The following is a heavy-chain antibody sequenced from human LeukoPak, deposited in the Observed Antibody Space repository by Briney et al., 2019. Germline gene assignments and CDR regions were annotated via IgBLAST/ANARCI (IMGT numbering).Heavy chain of an antibody. CDR3: ARDQATSGGGLDS. D-gene: IGHD3-16*01. J-gene: IGHJ4*02. CDR2: IYTGGTT. V-gene: IGHV3-53*01. CDR1: GFTVTGTH. Sequence: SGGSLRLSRAASGFTVTGTHMSWVRQAPGKGLEWVSAIYTGGTTYYSDSVEGRFTISRDGSKNILYLQMDSLRVEDTAVYYCARDQATSGGGLDSWGQGTLVTVSS.